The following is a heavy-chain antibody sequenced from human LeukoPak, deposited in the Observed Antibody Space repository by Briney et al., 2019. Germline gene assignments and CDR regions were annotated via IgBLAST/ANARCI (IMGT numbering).Heavy chain of an antibody. J-gene: IGHJ5*02. Sequence: GGSLRLSCAASGFTFSAYAMHWVRQAPGKGLEWVTVVSYDGTDEYYADSVKGRFSISRDNSKNTVYLHMNSLKTEDTAVYYCTRSNRESVRWLDPRGQGTLVTVSS. CDR3: TRSNRESVRWLDP. CDR2: VSYDGTDE. CDR1: GFTFSAYA. V-gene: IGHV3-30-3*01. D-gene: IGHD3-10*01.